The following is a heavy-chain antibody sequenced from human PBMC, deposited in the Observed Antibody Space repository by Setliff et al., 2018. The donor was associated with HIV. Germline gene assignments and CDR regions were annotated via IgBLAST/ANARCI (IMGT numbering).Heavy chain of an antibody. CDR1: GYTLTDYY. D-gene: IGHD1-26*01. CDR3: ARDVGRGGPGRWVDP. J-gene: IGHJ5*02. Sequence: ASVKVSCKASGYTLTDYYMHWVRQVPGRGLEWMGWIMPNSGGTDYAQKFRGRITMTKDTAAYTAYMELRSLRSDDTAVYYCARDVGRGGPGRWVDPWGQGTLVTVSS. V-gene: IGHV1-2*02. CDR2: IMPNSGGT.